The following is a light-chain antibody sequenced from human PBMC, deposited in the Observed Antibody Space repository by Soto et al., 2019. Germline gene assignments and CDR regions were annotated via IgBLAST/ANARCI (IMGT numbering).Light chain of an antibody. CDR2: DVA. J-gene: IGLJ2*01. CDR3: SSYTGSSAYVI. V-gene: IGLV2-14*03. CDR1: SRDVGGYNY. Sequence: QSALTQPASVSGSPGQSITISCTGTSRDVGGYNYVSWYQHHPGKAPKLMIYDVANRPSGVSNRFSGSKSGNTASLTISGLQAEDEAAYYCSSYTGSSAYVIFGGGTKVTVL.